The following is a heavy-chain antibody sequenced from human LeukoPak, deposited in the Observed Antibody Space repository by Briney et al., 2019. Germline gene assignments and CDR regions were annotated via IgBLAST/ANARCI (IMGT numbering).Heavy chain of an antibody. J-gene: IGHJ4*02. CDR3: ATDTGSRFAY. V-gene: IGHV4-59*01. CDR1: GDSISSYY. D-gene: IGHD1-26*01. CDR2: IYYSGST. Sequence: SETLSLTCTVSGDSISSYYWSWIRQPPGKGLEWIGYIYYSGSTNYNPSLKSRVTISIDTSKNQFSLKLRSVTAADTAVYYCATDTGSRFAYWGLGALVTVSS.